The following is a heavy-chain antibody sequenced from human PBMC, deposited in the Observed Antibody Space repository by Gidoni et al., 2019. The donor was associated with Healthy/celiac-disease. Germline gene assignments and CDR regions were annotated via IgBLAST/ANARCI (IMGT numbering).Heavy chain of an antibody. V-gene: IGHV1-18*01. D-gene: IGHD5-12*01. J-gene: IGHJ4*02. Sequence: QVQLVQSGAEVTKPGASVQLSCQASGYNFTSYGISWVRQAPGQGIEWMGWISAYNGNTNDAQKLQGRVTMTTDTSTSTAYMELRSRRSDDTAVYYCARAYSGYGDDYWGQGTLVTVSS. CDR3: ARAYSGYGDDY. CDR2: ISAYNGNT. CDR1: GYNFTSYG.